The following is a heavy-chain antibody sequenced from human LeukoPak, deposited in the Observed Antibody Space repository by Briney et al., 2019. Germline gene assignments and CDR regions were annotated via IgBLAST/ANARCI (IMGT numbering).Heavy chain of an antibody. CDR2: ISSDGTNK. CDR3: ARDRSQEFDP. V-gene: IGHV3-30*04. Sequence: PGRSLRLSCAASGFSFSNFAMHWVRQAPGKGLEWLAVISSDGTNKDYADSVKGRFSISRDNSKNTLYLQMNRLRADDTAVYYCARDRSQEFDPWGQGTLVTVSS. J-gene: IGHJ5*02. CDR1: GFSFSNFA. D-gene: IGHD3-10*01.